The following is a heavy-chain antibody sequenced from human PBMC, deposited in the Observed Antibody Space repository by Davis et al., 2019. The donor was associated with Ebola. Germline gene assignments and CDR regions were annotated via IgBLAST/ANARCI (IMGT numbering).Heavy chain of an antibody. CDR3: ARLNNYAFDT. Sequence: GGSLRLSCAASGFTFSSYAMSWVRQASGKGLEWVSLIGTTGVTTYYADSVRGRFTISRDNSKNTLCLQMNTLRAEDTAVYYCARLNNYAFDTWGQGAMVTVSS. V-gene: IGHV3-23*01. J-gene: IGHJ3*02. CDR2: IGTTGVTT. CDR1: GFTFSSYA.